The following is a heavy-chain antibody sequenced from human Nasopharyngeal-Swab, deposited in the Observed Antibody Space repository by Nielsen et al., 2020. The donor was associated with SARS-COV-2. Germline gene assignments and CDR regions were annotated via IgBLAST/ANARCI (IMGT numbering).Heavy chain of an antibody. D-gene: IGHD3-10*01. CDR1: GFTFDDYA. CDR2: ISWNSGSI. CDR3: AKDRGTMVRGVPYYYGMDV. J-gene: IGHJ6*02. V-gene: IGHV3-9*01. Sequence: SLKISCAASGFTFDDYAMHWVRQAPGKGLGWVSGISWNSGSIGYADSVKGRFTISRDNAKNSLYLQMNSLRAEDTALYYCAKDRGTMVRGVPYYYGMDVWGQGTTVTVSS.